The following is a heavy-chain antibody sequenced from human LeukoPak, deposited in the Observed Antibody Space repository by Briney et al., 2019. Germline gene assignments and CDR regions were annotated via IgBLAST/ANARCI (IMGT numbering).Heavy chain of an antibody. Sequence: SETLSLTCTVSGGSISSYYWSWIRQPPGKGLEWIGYIYYSGSTNYNPSLKSRGTISVDTYKNQFSLQLSSVTAADTAVYYCARELRDGYNYYYYYMAVWGKGTTVTVSS. CDR2: IYYSGST. V-gene: IGHV4-59*01. D-gene: IGHD5-24*01. CDR3: ARELRDGYNYYYYYMAV. CDR1: GGSISSYY. J-gene: IGHJ6*03.